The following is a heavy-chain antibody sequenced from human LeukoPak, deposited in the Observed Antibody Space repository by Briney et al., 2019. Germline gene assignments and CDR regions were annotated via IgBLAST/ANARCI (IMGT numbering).Heavy chain of an antibody. Sequence: PGGSLRLSCAASGFTFSNYWMSWVRQAPGKGLEWVANIKQDGSEKYYVDSVKGRFTISRDNAKNSLYLQMSSLRAEDTAVYYCARRGIGYDSSGNLGVIFDYWGQGTLVTVSS. J-gene: IGHJ4*02. CDR3: ARRGIGYDSSGNLGVIFDY. V-gene: IGHV3-7*01. CDR1: GFTFSNYW. CDR2: IKQDGSEK. D-gene: IGHD3-22*01.